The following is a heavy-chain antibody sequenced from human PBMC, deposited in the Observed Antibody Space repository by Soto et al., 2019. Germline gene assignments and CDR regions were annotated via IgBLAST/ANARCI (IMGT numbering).Heavy chain of an antibody. Sequence: GGSLRLSCTASGFTFSEYGIHWVRQAPGKGLEWVAVISHGGSHKYYASSVKGRFTISRDDSKNTVYLQMNSLKTDDTAVYYCAKEMFPRTVLDSSSPWGDFWGRGSLVTVSS. CDR2: ISHGGSHK. CDR1: GFTFSEYG. J-gene: IGHJ4*02. D-gene: IGHD2-15*01. CDR3: AKEMFPRTVLDSSSPWGDF. V-gene: IGHV3-30*18.